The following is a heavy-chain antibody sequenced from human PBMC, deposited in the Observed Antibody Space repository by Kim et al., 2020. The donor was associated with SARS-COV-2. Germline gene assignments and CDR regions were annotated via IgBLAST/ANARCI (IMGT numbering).Heavy chain of an antibody. D-gene: IGHD3-9*01. J-gene: IGHJ4*02. V-gene: IGHV3-43*02. Sequence: GGSLRLSCAASGFTFDDYAMHWVRQAPGKGLEWVSLISGDGGSTYYADSVKGRFTISRDNSKNSLYLQMNSLRTEDTALYYCAKDRGILRYFVWLFDYWGQGTLVTVSS. CDR1: GFTFDDYA. CDR2: ISGDGGST. CDR3: AKDRGILRYFVWLFDY.